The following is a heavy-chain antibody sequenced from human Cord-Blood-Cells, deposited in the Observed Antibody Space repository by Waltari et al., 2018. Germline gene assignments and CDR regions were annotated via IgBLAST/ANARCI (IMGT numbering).Heavy chain of an antibody. D-gene: IGHD1-20*01. V-gene: IGHV3-30-3*01. CDR2: ISYDGSNK. CDR1: GFTFSRYA. J-gene: IGHJ4*02. Sequence: QVQLVESGGGVVQPGRSLRLSCAASGFTFSRYAMHWVRQAPGKGLEWVAVISYDGSNKYYADSVKGRFTISRDNSKNTLYLQMNSLRAEDTAVYYCAREIRNWNYFDYWGQGTLVTVSS. CDR3: AREIRNWNYFDY.